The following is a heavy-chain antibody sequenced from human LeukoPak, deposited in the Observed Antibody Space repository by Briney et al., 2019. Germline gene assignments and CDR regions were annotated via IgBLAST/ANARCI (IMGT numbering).Heavy chain of an antibody. V-gene: IGHV3-73*01. CDR3: TRLETGDRDY. Sequence: GGSLRLSCAASGFTFSSYAMSWVRQASGKGLEWVGRIRGKANSYAPAYAASVTGRFPISRDESNNTAYLQITRLKTEDTALYYCTRLETGDRDYWGQGTLVTVSS. CDR2: IRGKANSYAP. D-gene: IGHD7-27*01. CDR1: GFTFSSYA. J-gene: IGHJ4*02.